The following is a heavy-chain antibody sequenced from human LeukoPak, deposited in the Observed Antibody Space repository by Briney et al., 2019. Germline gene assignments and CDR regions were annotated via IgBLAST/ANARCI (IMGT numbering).Heavy chain of an antibody. D-gene: IGHD6-13*01. CDR3: ARARLAAAGTGFDY. J-gene: IGHJ4*02. CDR1: GGTFSSYA. Sequence: SVKVSCKASGGTFSSYAISWVRQAPGQGLEWMGGIIPIFGTANYAQKFQGRVTITADESTSTAYMELSSLRSEDMAVYYCARARLAAAGTGFDYWGQGTLVTVSS. V-gene: IGHV1-69*13. CDR2: IIPIFGTA.